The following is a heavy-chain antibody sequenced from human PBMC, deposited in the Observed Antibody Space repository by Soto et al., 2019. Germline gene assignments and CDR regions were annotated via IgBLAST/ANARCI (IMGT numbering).Heavy chain of an antibody. CDR1: GFTSSSYA. CDR3: ATVCSGGSCYSGGGFDY. Sequence: EVQLLESGGGLVQPGGSLRLSCAASGFTSSSYAMSWVRQAPGKGLEWVSAISGSGGSTYYADSVKGRFTISRDNSKNTLYLQMNSLRAEDTAVYYCATVCSGGSCYSGGGFDYWGQGTLVTVSS. J-gene: IGHJ4*02. CDR2: ISGSGGST. V-gene: IGHV3-23*01. D-gene: IGHD2-15*01.